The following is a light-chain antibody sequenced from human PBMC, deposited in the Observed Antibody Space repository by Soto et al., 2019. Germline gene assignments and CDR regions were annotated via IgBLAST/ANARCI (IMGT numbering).Light chain of an antibody. J-gene: IGKJ5*01. V-gene: IGKV3D-20*02. Sequence: EIVLTQSPGTLSLSPGERVTLSCRASQSISGSYLAWYQQKRGQAPRLLVYGANTRATGIQDRFSGSGFGRDFTLTISSLEPEDFAVYYCQQRSDWPITFGQGTRLEIK. CDR3: QQRSDWPIT. CDR1: QSISGSY. CDR2: GAN.